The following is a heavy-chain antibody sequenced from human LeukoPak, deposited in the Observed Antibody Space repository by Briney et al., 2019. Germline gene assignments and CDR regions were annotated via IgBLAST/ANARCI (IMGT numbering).Heavy chain of an antibody. V-gene: IGHV3-11*06. Sequence: AGGSLRLSCAASGFTFSDYYMTWFRQAPGKGLEWVSYISGGSSYTNFADSVKGRFTISRDNAKNSLYLQMNSLRAEDTAVYYCARLYSSSSGLRASDYWGQGTLVTVSS. CDR3: ARLYSSSSGLRASDY. D-gene: IGHD6-6*01. CDR1: GFTFSDYY. CDR2: ISGGSSYT. J-gene: IGHJ4*02.